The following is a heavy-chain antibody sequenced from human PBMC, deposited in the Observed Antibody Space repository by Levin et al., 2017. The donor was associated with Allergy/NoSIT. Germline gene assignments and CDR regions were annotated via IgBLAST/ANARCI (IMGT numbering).Heavy chain of an antibody. V-gene: IGHV3-30-3*01. CDR2: ISYDGSNK. CDR1: GFTFSSYA. CDR3: ARGGSYYYSHHSLDY. J-gene: IGHJ4*02. D-gene: IGHD3-10*01. Sequence: GGSLRLSCAASGFTFSSYAMHWVRQAPGKGLEWVAVISYDGSNKYYADSVKGRFTISRDNSKNTLYLQMNSLRAEDTAVYYCARGGSYYYSHHSLDYWGQGTLVTVSS.